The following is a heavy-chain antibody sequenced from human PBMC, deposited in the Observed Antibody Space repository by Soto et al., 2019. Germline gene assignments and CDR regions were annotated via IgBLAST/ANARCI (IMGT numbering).Heavy chain of an antibody. CDR2: IIPIFGTA. Sequence: QVQLVQSGAEVKKPGSSVKVSCKASGGTFSSYAISWVRQAPGQGLEWMGGIIPIFGTANYAQKFQGRVTITADESTSTAYMELSSLRAENTAVYYCARDPSSRWYGCYYYGMDVWGKGTTGTVSS. J-gene: IGHJ6*04. CDR3: ARDPSSRWYGCYYYGMDV. D-gene: IGHD6-13*01. V-gene: IGHV1-69*01. CDR1: GGTFSSYA.